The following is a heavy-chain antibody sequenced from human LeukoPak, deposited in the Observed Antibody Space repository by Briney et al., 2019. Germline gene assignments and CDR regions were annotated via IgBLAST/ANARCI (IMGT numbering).Heavy chain of an antibody. J-gene: IGHJ6*03. D-gene: IGHD6-6*01. CDR1: GYTFTDYY. Sequence: ASVKVSCKASGYTFTDYYMHWVRQAPGQGLEWMGIINPSGGSTSYAQKFQGRVTMTRDTSTSTVYMELSSLRSEDTAVYYCARGETAARLSFYYYYYMDVWGKGTTVTVSS. V-gene: IGHV1-46*01. CDR2: INPSGGST. CDR3: ARGETAARLSFYYYYYMDV.